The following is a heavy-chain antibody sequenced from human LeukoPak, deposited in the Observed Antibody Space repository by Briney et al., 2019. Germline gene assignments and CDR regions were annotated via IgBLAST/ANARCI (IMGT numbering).Heavy chain of an antibody. D-gene: IGHD4-23*01. Sequence: GASVKVSCKASGYTFTGYYMHWVRQAPGEGLEWMGWINPNSGATNYAQKFQGRVTMTRDTSISIAYMELSRLRSDDTAVYYCARGIVVLTTVVTPDFDYWGQGTLVTVSS. J-gene: IGHJ4*02. CDR1: GYTFTGYY. CDR3: ARGIVVLTTVVTPDFDY. CDR2: INPNSGAT. V-gene: IGHV1-2*02.